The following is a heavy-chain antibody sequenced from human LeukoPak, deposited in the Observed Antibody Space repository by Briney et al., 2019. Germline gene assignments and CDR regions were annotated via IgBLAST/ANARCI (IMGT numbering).Heavy chain of an antibody. Sequence: HPGGSLRLSCAASGFTFSSYAMSWVRQAPRKGLEWVSAISGSGDSTYYADSVKGRFTISRDNSQNTLFLQMNSLRAEDTAVYYCANVESGYYYDSSGYYDYWGQGTLVTVSS. CDR2: ISGSGDST. CDR1: GFTFSSYA. V-gene: IGHV3-23*01. D-gene: IGHD3-22*01. CDR3: ANVESGYYYDSSGYYDY. J-gene: IGHJ4*02.